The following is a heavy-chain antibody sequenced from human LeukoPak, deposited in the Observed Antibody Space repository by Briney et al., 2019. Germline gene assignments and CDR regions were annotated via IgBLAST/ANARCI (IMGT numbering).Heavy chain of an antibody. V-gene: IGHV1-24*01. D-gene: IGHD3-22*01. CDR3: ATVAQRTGITMIVVAGYDAFDI. Sequence: ASVRVSCKVSGYTLTELSMHWVRQAPGKGREWVGGFDPEDGETIYAQKFQGRVTMTEDTSTDTAYMELSSLRSEDTAVYYCATVAQRTGITMIVVAGYDAFDIWGQGTMVTVSS. CDR1: GYTLTELS. CDR2: FDPEDGET. J-gene: IGHJ3*02.